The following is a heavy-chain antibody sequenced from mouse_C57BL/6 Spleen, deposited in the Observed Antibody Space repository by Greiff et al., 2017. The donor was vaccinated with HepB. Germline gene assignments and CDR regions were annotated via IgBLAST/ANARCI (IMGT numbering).Heavy chain of an antibody. J-gene: IGHJ4*01. V-gene: IGHV1-18*01. D-gene: IGHD2-14*01. CDR2: INPNNGGT. CDR3: ARVIYFRDYYAMDY. Sequence: EVQLQQSGPELVKPGASVKIPCKASGYTFTDYNMDWVKQSHGKSLEWIGDINPNNGGTIYNQKFKGKATLTVDKSSSTAYMELRSLTSEDTAVYYCARVIYFRDYYAMDYWGQGTSVTVSS. CDR1: GYTFTDYN.